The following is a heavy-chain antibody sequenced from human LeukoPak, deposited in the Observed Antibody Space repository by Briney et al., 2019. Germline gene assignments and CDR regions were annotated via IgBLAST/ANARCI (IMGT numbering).Heavy chain of an antibody. V-gene: IGHV4-39*01. Sequence: PSETLSLTCTVSGGSISSSSYYWGWIRQPPGKGLEWIGSIYYSGSTYYNPSLKSRVTISVDTSKNQFSLKLSSVTAADTAVYYCARRSYDSSADVDAFDIWGQGTMVTVSS. CDR3: ARRSYDSSADVDAFDI. CDR1: GGSISSSSYY. D-gene: IGHD3-22*01. J-gene: IGHJ3*02. CDR2: IYYSGST.